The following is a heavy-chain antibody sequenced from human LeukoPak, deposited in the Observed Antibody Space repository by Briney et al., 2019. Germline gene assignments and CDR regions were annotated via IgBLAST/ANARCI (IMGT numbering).Heavy chain of an antibody. CDR2: IKSKTDGGTT. D-gene: IGHD1-14*01. V-gene: IGHV3-15*01. CDR3: TTHLPYNY. CDR1: GFTFSNNA. Sequence: GGSLTLSCAASGFTFSNNAMSWVRQAPGKGLEWVGRIKSKTDGGTTDYAAPVKGRFTISRDDSKNTLFLQVNSLKTEDTAVYYCTTHLPYNYWGQGTLVTVSS. J-gene: IGHJ4*02.